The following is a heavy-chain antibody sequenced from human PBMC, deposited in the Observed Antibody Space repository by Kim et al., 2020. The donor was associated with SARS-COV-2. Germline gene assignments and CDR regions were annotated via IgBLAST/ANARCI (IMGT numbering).Heavy chain of an antibody. V-gene: IGHV4-39*01. CDR3: ARGYRLQKGWFDT. Sequence: NPSLKSRVTISVDTSKNRFSLKLSSVTAADTAVYYCARGYRLQKGWFDTWGQGTLVTVSS. D-gene: IGHD3-16*02. J-gene: IGHJ5*02.